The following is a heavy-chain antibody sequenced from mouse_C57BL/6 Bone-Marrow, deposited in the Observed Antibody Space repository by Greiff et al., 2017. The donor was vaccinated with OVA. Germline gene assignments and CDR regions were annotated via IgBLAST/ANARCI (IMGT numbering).Heavy chain of an antibody. J-gene: IGHJ3*01. V-gene: IGHV2-6*01. CDR1: GFSLTSYG. CDR3: ATSYYSNFAWFAY. CDR2: IWGVGST. Sequence: VKVVESGPGLVAPSQSLSITCTVSGFSLTSYGVDWVRQSPGKGLEWLGVIWGVGSTNYNSALKSRLSISKDNSKSQVFLKMNSLQTDDTAMYYCATSYYSNFAWFAYWGQGTLVTVSA. D-gene: IGHD2-5*01.